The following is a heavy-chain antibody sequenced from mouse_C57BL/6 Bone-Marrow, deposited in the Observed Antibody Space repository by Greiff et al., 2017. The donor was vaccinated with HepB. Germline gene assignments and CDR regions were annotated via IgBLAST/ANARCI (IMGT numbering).Heavy chain of an antibody. CDR1: EYEFPSHD. CDR3: ARHCYYDYPYWYFDV. D-gene: IGHD2-4*01. J-gene: IGHJ1*03. V-gene: IGHV5-2*01. Sequence: VQLKESGGGLVQPGESLKLSCESNEYEFPSHDMSWVRKTPEKRLELVAAINSDGGSTYYPDTMERRFIISRDNTKKTLYLQMSSLRSEDTALYYCARHCYYDYPYWYFDVWGTGTTVTVSS. CDR2: INSDGGST.